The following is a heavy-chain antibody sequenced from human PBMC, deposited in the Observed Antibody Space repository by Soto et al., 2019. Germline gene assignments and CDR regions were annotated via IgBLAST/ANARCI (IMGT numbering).Heavy chain of an antibody. CDR2: ISHSGST. D-gene: IGHD3-3*02. J-gene: IGHJ4*02. V-gene: IGHV4-4*02. CDR3: SARHLWSRPWTDRRLNY. Sequence: SETLSLTCAVSGDSINSSHWWSWVRQPPEEGLEWIGQISHSGSTTYNPSLTSRVTISDDKSKNHFSLQLPSVTAADTAVYYCSARHLWSRPWTDRRLNYWGQVXLVTFYS. CDR1: GDSINSSHW.